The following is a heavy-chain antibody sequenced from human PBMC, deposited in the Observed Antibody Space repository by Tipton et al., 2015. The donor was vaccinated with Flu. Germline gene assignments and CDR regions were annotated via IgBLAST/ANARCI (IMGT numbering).Heavy chain of an antibody. D-gene: IGHD3-10*01. CDR1: GGFITSGSYY. CDR3: ARSPSYSGSGVYPYYFDD. V-gene: IGHV4-61*02. J-gene: IGHJ4*02. CDR2: IYTTGST. Sequence: LRLSCTVSGGFITSGSYYWSWIRQSAGKGLEWIGRIYTTGSTNYNPSLRSRVTISGDTSKNHFSVQLSSVTAADTAVYYCARSPSYSGSGVYPYYFDDWGQGTLVTVSS.